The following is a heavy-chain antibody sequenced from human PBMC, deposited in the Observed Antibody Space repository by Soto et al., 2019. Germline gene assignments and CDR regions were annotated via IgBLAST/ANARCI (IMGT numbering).Heavy chain of an antibody. J-gene: IGHJ6*02. Sequence: GGSLRLSCAASGFTVNTNYMTWVRQAPGKGLEWVSVLYSGGSAYYADSVRGRFTISRDNSKNTLFLQMNGLRAEDTAVYYCAKVTKRAAAGRYEYYKYGMDVWGQGTTVTVSS. CDR3: AKVTKRAAAGRYEYYKYGMDV. V-gene: IGHV3-53*01. CDR1: GFTVNTNY. D-gene: IGHD6-13*01. CDR2: LYSGGSA.